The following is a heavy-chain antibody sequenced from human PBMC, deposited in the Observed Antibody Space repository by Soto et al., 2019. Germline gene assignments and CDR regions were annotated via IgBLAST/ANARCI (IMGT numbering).Heavy chain of an antibody. V-gene: IGHV1-8*01. D-gene: IGHD3-22*01. CDR1: GYVFSSFD. J-gene: IGHJ4*02. CDR3: ARGGAYYYDSSGYYYGPYFDY. CDR2: MNANSGNT. Sequence: ASVKVSCKASGYVFSSFDVNWVRHAPGQGLEWMGWMNANSGNTGYAQKFQGRVTMTRNTSITTAYMELTSLKSEDTAVYYCARGGAYYYDSSGYYYGPYFDYWGRGTQVTVSS.